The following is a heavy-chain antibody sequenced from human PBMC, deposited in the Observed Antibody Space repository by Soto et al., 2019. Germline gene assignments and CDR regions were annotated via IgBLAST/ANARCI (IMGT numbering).Heavy chain of an antibody. J-gene: IGHJ5*02. V-gene: IGHV4-4*07. CDR3: VRDGTKTLRDWLDP. D-gene: IGHD1-1*01. CDR1: GASISGFY. CDR2: IYATGTT. Sequence: SETLSLTCTVSGASISGFYWSWIRKSAGKGLEWIGRIYATGTTDYNPSPKSRVMMSVDTSKKQFSLKLRSVTAADTAVYYCVRDGTKTLRDWLDPWGQGISVTVSS.